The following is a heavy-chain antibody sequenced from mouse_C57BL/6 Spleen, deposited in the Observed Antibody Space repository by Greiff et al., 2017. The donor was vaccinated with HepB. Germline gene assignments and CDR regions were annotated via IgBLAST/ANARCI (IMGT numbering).Heavy chain of an antibody. Sequence: QVQLQQSGPCLVQPSQRLSITCTVPGFSLTSYGVHWVRQSPGKGLEWLGVIWRGGSTDYNAAFMSRLSITKDNSKGQVFFKMNSLQADDTAIYGGDRNSDSFAMDDWGEGNPVTVSS. CDR3: DRNSDSFAMDD. V-gene: IGHV2-5*01. J-gene: IGHJ4*01. CDR2: IWRGGST. CDR1: GFSLTSYG.